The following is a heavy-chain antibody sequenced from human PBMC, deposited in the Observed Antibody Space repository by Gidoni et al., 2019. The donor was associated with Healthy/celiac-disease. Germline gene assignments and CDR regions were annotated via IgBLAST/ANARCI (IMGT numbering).Heavy chain of an antibody. CDR2: ISGSGGIT. J-gene: IGHJ3*02. D-gene: IGHD3-22*01. Sequence: EVQLLESGGGLVQPGGSLRLSFSAFGLPFSSYAMSWVRQAPGKWLEWGSAISGSGGITYYADSVKGRFTISRDNSKNTLYLQMNSLRGEDTAVYYCAEVRRITMIVVVIHDAFDIWGQGTMVTVSS. CDR3: AEVRRITMIVVVIHDAFDI. V-gene: IGHV3-23*01. CDR1: GLPFSSYA.